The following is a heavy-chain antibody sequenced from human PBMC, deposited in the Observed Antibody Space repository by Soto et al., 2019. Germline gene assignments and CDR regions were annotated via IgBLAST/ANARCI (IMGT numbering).Heavy chain of an antibody. Sequence: GGSLRLSCAASGFTFSSYAMNWVRQAPGKGLEWVSVISDSVGSTYYADSVKGRFTISRDNSKNTLYLQMDSLRAEDTAVYYCAKDADIVVLVADTAEYYYGMDVWGQGTRVTVSS. J-gene: IGHJ6*02. D-gene: IGHD2-15*01. CDR2: ISDSVGST. CDR1: GFTFSSYA. V-gene: IGHV3-23*01. CDR3: AKDADIVVLVADTAEYYYGMDV.